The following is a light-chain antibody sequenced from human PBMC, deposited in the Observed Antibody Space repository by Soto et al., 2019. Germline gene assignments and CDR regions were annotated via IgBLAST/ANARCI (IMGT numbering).Light chain of an antibody. CDR1: QSVSSNY. Sequence: EIVLTQSPGTLSLSPGERATLSCRASQSVSSNYLAWYQHKPVQGPRLLIYAASSRATGIPDRFSGSGSGTDFTLTISRLEPEDSALYYCQKYGSAFTFGPGTKVEI. CDR2: AAS. V-gene: IGKV3-20*01. CDR3: QKYGSAFT. J-gene: IGKJ3*01.